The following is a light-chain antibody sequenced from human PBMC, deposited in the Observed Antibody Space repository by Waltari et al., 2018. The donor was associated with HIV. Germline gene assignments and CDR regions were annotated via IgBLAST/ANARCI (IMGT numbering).Light chain of an antibody. CDR3: VSYTSSSTLI. CDR2: EAS. CDR1: SSHVVGYFY. Sequence: QSALTQPAPGSGSPGHSITLSCTATSSHVVGYFYVSWYQQHSAKPPTLLIYEASNRPSGVSDRFSGSKSGNTASLTISGLQAEDEADYYCVSYTSSSTLILGGGTKVTVL. J-gene: IGLJ2*01. V-gene: IGLV2-14*01.